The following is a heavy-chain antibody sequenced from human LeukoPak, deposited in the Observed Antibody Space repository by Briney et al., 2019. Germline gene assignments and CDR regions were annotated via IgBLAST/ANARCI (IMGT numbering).Heavy chain of an antibody. V-gene: IGHV3-48*03. CDR1: GFTFSSYE. J-gene: IGHJ4*02. Sequence: GGSLRLSCTAAGFTFSSYENNWVRQAPGKGLEWVSYITSSGSTIYYADSVKGRFTISRDNAKNSLYLQMDSLRAEDTAVYYCARARYGDYLIDYWGQGSLVTVSS. D-gene: IGHD4-17*01. CDR3: ARARYGDYLIDY. CDR2: ITSSGSTI.